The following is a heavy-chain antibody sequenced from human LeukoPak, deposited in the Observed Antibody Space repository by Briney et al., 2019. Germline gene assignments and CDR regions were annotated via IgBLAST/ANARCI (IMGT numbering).Heavy chain of an antibody. CDR1: GFTFGDSA. CDR2: IRSRAYSGTT. V-gene: IGHV3-49*03. CDR3: ARDVRGSGTYYDY. Sequence: GGSLRLSCTASGFTFGDSAMSWFRQAPGKGLEWVSFIRSRAYSGTTQYAASVKGRFTVSRDDPKSIAYLQMDSLETEDTAVYFCARDVRGSGTYYDYWGQGTLVTVSS. J-gene: IGHJ4*02. D-gene: IGHD1-26*01.